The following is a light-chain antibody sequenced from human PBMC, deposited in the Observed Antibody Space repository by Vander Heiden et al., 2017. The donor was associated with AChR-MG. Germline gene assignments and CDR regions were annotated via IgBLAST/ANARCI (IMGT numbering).Light chain of an antibody. J-gene: IGKJ2*01. CDR1: QSINRD. CDR2: AAS. Sequence: DIQMTQSPSSLSASVGDRVTITCRASQSINRDLIWYQQRPGKAPKLLIYAASSLQSGVPSRFSGSGYGADFTLTISARQPEDSATYYCQQIDRFPPYTFGHGTKLE. CDR3: QQIDRFPPYT. V-gene: IGKV1-39*01.